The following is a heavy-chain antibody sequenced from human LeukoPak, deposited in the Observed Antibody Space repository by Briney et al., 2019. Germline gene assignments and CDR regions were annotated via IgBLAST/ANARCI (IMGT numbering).Heavy chain of an antibody. Sequence: GGSLRLSCAASGFTFSSYAMNWVRQTPEKGLDWVSSISGSGDSKYYVDYEKGRFTISRDISKNTLYLQMNSLRAEDTALYYCAKERGYSGSSLDYWGQGTLLTVSS. J-gene: IGHJ4*02. V-gene: IGHV3-23*01. D-gene: IGHD1-26*01. CDR1: GFTFSSYA. CDR2: ISGSGDSK. CDR3: AKERGYSGSSLDY.